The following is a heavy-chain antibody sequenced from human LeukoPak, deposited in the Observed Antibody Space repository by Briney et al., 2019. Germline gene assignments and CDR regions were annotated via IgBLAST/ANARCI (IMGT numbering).Heavy chain of an antibody. CDR3: TRGSNVDTAMVSFRP. J-gene: IGHJ5*02. D-gene: IGHD5-18*01. CDR1: GYTFTGYY. CDR2: INPNSGGT. Sequence: ASVKVSCKASGYTFTGYYMHWVRQAPGQGLEWMGWINPNSGGTNYAQKFQGRVTMTRDTSISTAYMELSRLRSDDTAVYYCTRGSNVDTAMVSFRPWGQGTLVTVSS. V-gene: IGHV1-2*02.